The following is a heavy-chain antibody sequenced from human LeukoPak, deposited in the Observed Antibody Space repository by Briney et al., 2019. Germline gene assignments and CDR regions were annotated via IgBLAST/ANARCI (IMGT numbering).Heavy chain of an antibody. Sequence: PGGSLRLSCAASGFTFSSYAMSWVRQAPEKGLEWVSANSGSGGSTYYADSVKGRFTISRDNSKNTLYLQMNSLRAEDTGVYYCARGDYYDSSGFLDYWGQGTLVTVSS. J-gene: IGHJ4*02. D-gene: IGHD3-22*01. V-gene: IGHV3-23*01. CDR3: ARGDYYDSSGFLDY. CDR2: NSGSGGST. CDR1: GFTFSSYA.